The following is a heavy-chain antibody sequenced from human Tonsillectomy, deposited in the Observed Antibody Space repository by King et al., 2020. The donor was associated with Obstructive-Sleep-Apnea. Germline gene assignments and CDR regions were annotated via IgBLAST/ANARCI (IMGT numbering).Heavy chain of an antibody. D-gene: IGHD6-19*01. CDR3: ARGLVPRARFDD. CDR2: INTNNGNP. V-gene: IGHV7-4-1*02. Sequence: VQLVESGSELKKPGASVKVSCTASGYTFTTYPMNWVRQAPGQGLEWMGWINTNNGNPTYAQGFTGRFLFSLDTSVRKAYLQISSLKAEDTAVYYCARGLVPRARFDDWGQGTLVTVSS. J-gene: IGHJ4*02. CDR1: GYTFTTYP.